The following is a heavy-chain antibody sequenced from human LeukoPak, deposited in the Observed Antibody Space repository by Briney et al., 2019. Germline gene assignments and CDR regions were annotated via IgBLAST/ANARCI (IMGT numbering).Heavy chain of an antibody. CDR1: GGSISRSSYY. Sequence: SETLSLTCTVSGGSISRSSYYWGWIRQPPGKGLEWIGSIYYSGSTYYNPSLKSRVTISVDTSKNQFSLKLSSVTAAGTAVYYCARGGSKQQWYPTPRYYFDYWGQGTLVTVSS. CDR3: ARGGSKQQWYPTPRYYFDY. CDR2: IYYSGST. D-gene: IGHD6-13*01. J-gene: IGHJ4*02. V-gene: IGHV4-39*01.